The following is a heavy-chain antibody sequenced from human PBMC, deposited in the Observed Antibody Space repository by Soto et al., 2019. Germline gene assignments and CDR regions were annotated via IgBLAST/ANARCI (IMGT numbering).Heavy chain of an antibody. Sequence: SLQISCKGSGKSFTSYWIGWVRQLPGKGLKRMGIIYPGDSDTRYSPSFQGQVTISADKSISTAYLQWSSLKASDTAMYYCARRASGKILLFGEPSYTSYYYTDVRAKGLRTSAP. V-gene: IGHV5-51*01. CDR1: GKSFTSYW. CDR3: ARRASGKILLFGEPSYTSYYYTDV. J-gene: IGHJ6*03. CDR2: IYPGDSDT. D-gene: IGHD3-10*01.